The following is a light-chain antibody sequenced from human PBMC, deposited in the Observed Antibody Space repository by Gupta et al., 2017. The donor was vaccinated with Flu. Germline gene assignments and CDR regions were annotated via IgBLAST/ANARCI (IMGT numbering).Light chain of an antibody. CDR2: AAS. J-gene: IGKJ1*01. V-gene: IGKV1-39*01. CDR3: QQTDSTPLWA. CDR1: QSISSY. Sequence: SSLSASVGDRVTITCRASQSISSYLNWYQQKPGKAPKLLIYAASSLQSGVPSRFSGSGYGTDFTLTISSLQPEDFATYYCQQTDSTPLWAFGQGTKVEIK.